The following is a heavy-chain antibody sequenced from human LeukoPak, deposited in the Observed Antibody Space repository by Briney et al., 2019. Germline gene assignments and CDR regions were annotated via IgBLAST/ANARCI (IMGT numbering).Heavy chain of an antibody. CDR1: GYTFTGYY. D-gene: IGHD3-22*01. J-gene: IGHJ4*02. CDR3: AREAPTDYDSSGVDY. CDR2: INPNSGGT. Sequence: GAPVKVSCKASGYTFTGYYMHWVRQAPGQGLEWMGWINPNSGGTNYAQKFQGRVTMTRDTSISTAYMELSRLRSDDTAVYYCAREAPTDYDSSGVDYWGQGTLVTVSS. V-gene: IGHV1-2*02.